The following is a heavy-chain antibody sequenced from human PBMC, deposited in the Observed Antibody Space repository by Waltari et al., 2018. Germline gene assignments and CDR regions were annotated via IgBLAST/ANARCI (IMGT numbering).Heavy chain of an antibody. CDR2: INPNSGGT. D-gene: IGHD3-16*01. CDR1: GYTFTAYL. Sequence: VQLVRYGAEVRKPRASVRVSCKTSGYTFTAYLVHWVRQAPGHGLEWMGGINPNSGGTNYAQKFQGRVTITRDTSISTAYVELSRLTSDDTAVYYCARELEGGYFDYWGQGTLVTVSS. J-gene: IGHJ4*02. CDR3: ARELEGGYFDY. V-gene: IGHV1-2*02.